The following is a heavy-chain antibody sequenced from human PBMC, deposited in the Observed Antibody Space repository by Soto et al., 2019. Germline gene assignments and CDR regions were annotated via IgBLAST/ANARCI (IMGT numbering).Heavy chain of an antibody. V-gene: IGHV1-3*01. Sequence: ASVKVSCKASGYTFINYAMYWVRQAPGQRLEWMGWINAGNGNTKYSQKFQGRVTITRDTSASTAYMELSSLRSEDTAVYYCARSIVVVTALDYWGQGTLVTVSS. CDR1: GYTFINYA. CDR2: INAGNGNT. CDR3: ARSIVVVTALDY. D-gene: IGHD2-21*02. J-gene: IGHJ4*02.